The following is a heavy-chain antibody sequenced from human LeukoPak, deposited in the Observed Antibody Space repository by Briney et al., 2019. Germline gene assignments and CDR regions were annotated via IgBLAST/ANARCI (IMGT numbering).Heavy chain of an antibody. D-gene: IGHD6-19*01. CDR2: IYYSGST. J-gene: IGHJ3*02. CDR1: GGSISSYY. Sequence: SETLSLTCTVSGGSISSYYWSWIRQLPGKGLEWIGYIYYSGSTNYNPSLKSRVTISVDTSKNQFSLKLSSVTAADTAVYYCARLWLGGLDAFDIWGQGTMVTVSS. CDR3: ARLWLGGLDAFDI. V-gene: IGHV4-59*08.